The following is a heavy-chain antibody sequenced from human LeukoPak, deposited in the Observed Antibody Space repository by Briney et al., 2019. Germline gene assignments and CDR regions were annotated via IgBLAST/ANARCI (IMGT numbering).Heavy chain of an antibody. CDR3: ARGIVATIVDY. CDR1: GGSMSSYY. CDR2: IYYSGST. D-gene: IGHD5-12*01. V-gene: IGHV4-59*08. Sequence: PSGTLSLTCTVSGGSMSSYYWSWIRQPPGKGLEWIGYIYYSGSTKYNPSLKSRVTISVDTSKNQFSLKLSSVTAADTAVYYCARGIVATIVDYWGQGTLVTVSS. J-gene: IGHJ4*02.